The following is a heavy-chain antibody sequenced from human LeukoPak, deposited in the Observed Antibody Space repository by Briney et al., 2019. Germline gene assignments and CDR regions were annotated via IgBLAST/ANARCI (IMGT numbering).Heavy chain of an antibody. CDR3: AARYSYGETSLDY. V-gene: IGHV3-30*02. CDR1: GFTFNNYG. J-gene: IGHJ4*02. D-gene: IGHD5-18*01. CDR2: IQPDGNDK. Sequence: PGGSLRLSCAASGFTFNNYGMHWVRQAPGKGLEWVALIQPDGNDKYYADSVKGRFTISRDNSKNTLYLQMNSLRAEDTAVYYCAARYSYGETSLDYWGQGTLVTVSS.